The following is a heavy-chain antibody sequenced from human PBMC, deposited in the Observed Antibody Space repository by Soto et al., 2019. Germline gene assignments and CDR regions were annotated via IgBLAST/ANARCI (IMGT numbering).Heavy chain of an antibody. V-gene: IGHV1-46*01. D-gene: IGHD2-2*02. J-gene: IGHJ4*02. CDR3: ARGYCSSTSCYTFLVDYYGSGLDY. CDR2: INPSGDSR. Sequence: ASVKVSCKASGFSFSDYFMHWVRQAPGQGLEWMGIINPSGDSRNYAQKFQGRVTMTRDTSISTAYMELSRLRSDDTAVYYCARGYCSSTSCYTFLVDYYGSGLDYWGQGTLVTSPQ. CDR1: GFSFSDYF.